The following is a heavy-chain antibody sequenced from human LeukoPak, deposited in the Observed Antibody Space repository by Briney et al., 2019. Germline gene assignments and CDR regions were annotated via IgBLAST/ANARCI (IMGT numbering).Heavy chain of an antibody. CDR1: GYTFTSYG. J-gene: IGHJ2*01. D-gene: IGHD1-7*01. CDR3: ARAQYNWNYRPLWYFDL. CDR2: ISAHNGNT. Sequence: ASVKVSCKASGYTFTSYGISWVRQAPGQGLEWMGWISAHNGNTNYAQKLQGRVTMTTDTPTSTAYMELRSLRSDDTAVYYCARAQYNWNYRPLWYFDLWGRGTLVTVSS. V-gene: IGHV1-18*01.